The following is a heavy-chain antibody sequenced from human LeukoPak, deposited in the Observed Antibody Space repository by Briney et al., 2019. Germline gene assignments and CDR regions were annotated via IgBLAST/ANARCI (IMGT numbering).Heavy chain of an antibody. V-gene: IGHV3-20*04. D-gene: IGHD2-2*02. CDR1: GFTFDDYG. Sequence: GGSLRLSCAASGFTFDDYGMSWVRQAPGKGLEWVSGINWNGGSTGYADSVKGRFTISRDNAKNSLYLQMNSLRAEDTALYYCAGDGAFLSKYQLLYIDYFDYWGQGTLVTVSS. CDR2: INWNGGST. CDR3: AGDGAFLSKYQLLYIDYFDY. J-gene: IGHJ4*02.